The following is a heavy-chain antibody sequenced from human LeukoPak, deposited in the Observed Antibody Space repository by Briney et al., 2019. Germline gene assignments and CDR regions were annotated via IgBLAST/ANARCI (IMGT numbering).Heavy chain of an antibody. CDR3: ARDRVTMASGPHFDY. CDR1: GGSISSYY. Sequence: ASETLSLTCTVSGGSISSYYWSWIRQPAGKGLEWIGRIYTSGSTNYNPSLKSRVTMSVDTSKNQFSLKLSSVTAADTAVYYCARDRVTMASGPHFDYWGQGTLVTVSS. V-gene: IGHV4-4*07. J-gene: IGHJ4*02. CDR2: IYTSGST. D-gene: IGHD3-10*01.